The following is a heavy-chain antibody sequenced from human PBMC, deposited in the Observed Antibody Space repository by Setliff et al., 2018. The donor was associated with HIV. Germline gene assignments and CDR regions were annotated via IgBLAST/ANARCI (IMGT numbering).Heavy chain of an antibody. CDR2: MSTGGDIK. V-gene: IGHV3-30-3*01. Sequence: HPEGSLRLSCAATGFTFSSYVLHWVRQAPGKGLEWVAVMSTGGDIKIYADSVKGRFTISRDNSKNTLFLQMNSLRPEDTATYYCVRDPIEGYPDYFDYWGQGTLVTVSS. J-gene: IGHJ4*02. D-gene: IGHD1-26*01. CDR3: VRDPIEGYPDYFDY. CDR1: GFTFSSYV.